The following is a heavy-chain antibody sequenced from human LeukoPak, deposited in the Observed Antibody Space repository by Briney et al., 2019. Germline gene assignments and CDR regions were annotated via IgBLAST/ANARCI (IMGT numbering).Heavy chain of an antibody. CDR3: ARGYRAYYDSSGYSDY. D-gene: IGHD3-22*01. J-gene: IGHJ4*02. Sequence: ASVKVSCKASGYSYTSYDIKWVRQATGQGLEWMGWMNPNSGNTGYAQKFQGRVTMTRNTSISTAYMELSSLRSEDTAVYYWARGYRAYYDSSGYSDYWGRGTLVTVSS. V-gene: IGHV1-8*01. CDR1: GYSYTSYD. CDR2: MNPNSGNT.